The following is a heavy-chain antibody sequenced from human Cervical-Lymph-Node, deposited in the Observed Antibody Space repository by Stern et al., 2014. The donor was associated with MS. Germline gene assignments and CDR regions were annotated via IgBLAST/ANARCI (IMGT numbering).Heavy chain of an antibody. V-gene: IGHV1-69*01. CDR3: ARGELKEGLVRGMDV. CDR2: LIPIFGTA. Sequence: QVQLVQSGAEGKKPGASGKVSCKASGGTFSSYAISWVRQAPGQGLEWMGGLIPIFGTANYAQKFQGRVTITADESTSTAYMELSSLRSEDTAVYYCARGELKEGLVRGMDVWGQGTTVTVSS. D-gene: IGHD1-26*01. J-gene: IGHJ6*02. CDR1: GGTFSSYA.